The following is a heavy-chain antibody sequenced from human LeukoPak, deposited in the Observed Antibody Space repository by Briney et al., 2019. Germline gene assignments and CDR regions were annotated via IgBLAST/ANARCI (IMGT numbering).Heavy chain of an antibody. V-gene: IGHV3-20*04. Sequence: GGSLRLSCAASRFTFDDYGMSWVRQAPGKGLEWVSGITWNGGSTGYADSVKGRFTISRDNAKNTLYLQMNSLRAEDTAVYYCARGPRSGSSYGTPPDVWGKGATVTVSS. CDR2: ITWNGGST. J-gene: IGHJ6*04. CDR3: ARGPRSGSSYGTPPDV. D-gene: IGHD1-26*01. CDR1: RFTFDDYG.